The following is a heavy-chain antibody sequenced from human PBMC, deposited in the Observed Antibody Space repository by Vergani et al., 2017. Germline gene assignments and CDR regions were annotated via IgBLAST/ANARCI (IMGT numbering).Heavy chain of an antibody. CDR2: IYYSGST. Sequence: QLQLQESGPGLVKPSETLSLTCTVSGGSISSSSSYWGWIRQPPGKGLEWIGSIYYSGSTYYNPSLESRVTISVDTSKNQFSLKLSSVTAADTAVYYCARPVCIGGGSCYGFDYWGQGTLVTVSS. V-gene: IGHV4-39*01. CDR3: ARPVCIGGGSCYGFDY. D-gene: IGHD2-15*01. J-gene: IGHJ4*02. CDR1: GGSISSSSSY.